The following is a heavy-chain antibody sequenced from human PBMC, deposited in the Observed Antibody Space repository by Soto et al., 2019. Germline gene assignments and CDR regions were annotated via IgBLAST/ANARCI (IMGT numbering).Heavy chain of an antibody. D-gene: IGHD6-6*01. CDR2: IYPGDSDT. CDR3: ARHLLPSPRQKADYYYYMDV. CDR1: GYSFTSYW. V-gene: IGHV5-51*01. Sequence: GESLKISCKGSGYSFTSYWIGWVRQMPGKGLEWMGIIYPGDSDTRYSPSFQGQVTISADKSISTAYLQWSSLKASDTAMYYCARHLLPSPRQKADYYYYMDVWGKGTTVTVSS. J-gene: IGHJ6*03.